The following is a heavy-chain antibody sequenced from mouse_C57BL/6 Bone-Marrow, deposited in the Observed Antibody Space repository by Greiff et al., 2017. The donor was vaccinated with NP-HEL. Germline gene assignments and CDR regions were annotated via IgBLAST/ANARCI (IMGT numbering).Heavy chain of an antibody. Sequence: QVQLQQSGAELVKPGASVKLSCKASGYTFTSYWMHWVKQRPGQGLEWIGMIHPNSGSTNYNEKFKSKATLTVDKSSSTAYMQLSSLTSEDSAVYYCARWDDGYSFAYWGQGTLVTVSA. CDR2: IHPNSGST. J-gene: IGHJ3*01. D-gene: IGHD2-3*01. CDR3: ARWDDGYSFAY. V-gene: IGHV1-64*01. CDR1: GYTFTSYW.